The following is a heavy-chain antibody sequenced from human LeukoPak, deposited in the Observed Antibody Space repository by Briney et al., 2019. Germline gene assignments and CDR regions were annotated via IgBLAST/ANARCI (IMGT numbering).Heavy chain of an antibody. V-gene: IGHV3-9*01. CDR1: GFTFDDYA. Sequence: PGGSLRLSCAASGFTFDDYAMHWVRQAPGKGLEWVSGISWNSGSIGYADSVKGRFTISRDNAKNSLYLQMNSLRAEDTAVYYCARSTSSSWSLDYWGQGTLVTVSS. J-gene: IGHJ4*02. CDR2: ISWNSGSI. CDR3: ARSTSSSWSLDY. D-gene: IGHD6-13*01.